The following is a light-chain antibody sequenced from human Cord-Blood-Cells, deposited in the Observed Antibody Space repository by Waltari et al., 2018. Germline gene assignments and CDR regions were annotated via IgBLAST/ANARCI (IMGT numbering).Light chain of an antibody. CDR2: AAS. J-gene: IGKJ3*01. V-gene: IGKV1-39*01. CDR3: QQSYSTLGFT. CDR1: QSISSY. Sequence: DIQMTQSPSSLSASVGDRVTITCRASQSISSYLNRYQQKPGKAPKLLIYAASSLQSGVPSRFSGSGSGTDFTLTISSLQPEDFATYYCQQSYSTLGFTFGPGTKVDIK.